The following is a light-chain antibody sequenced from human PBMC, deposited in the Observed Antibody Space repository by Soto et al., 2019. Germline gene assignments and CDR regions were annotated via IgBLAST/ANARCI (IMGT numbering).Light chain of an antibody. J-gene: IGKJ1*01. V-gene: IGKV1-17*01. CDR1: QGIGND. Sequence: DIQMTQSPSSLSASVGDRVTISCRASQGIGNDLGWYQQKPGKAPKRLIYAASSLHSGVPSRFSGSGSGTEFTLTITGLQPEHFATYYCLQHNSFPRTFGQGTKVDIK. CDR3: LQHNSFPRT. CDR2: AAS.